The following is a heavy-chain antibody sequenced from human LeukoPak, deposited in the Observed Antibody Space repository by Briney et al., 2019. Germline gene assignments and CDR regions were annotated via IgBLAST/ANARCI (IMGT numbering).Heavy chain of an antibody. CDR3: AKGSKGTYDY. Sequence: GGSLRPSCVASGFTFSSDDMAWVRQAPGKGLEWVSSIIGSGGSRYYADSVKGRVTITRDNSKNTLYLQIYSLRAEDTAIYYCAKGSKGTYDYWGQGSLVTVSS. V-gene: IGHV3-23*01. CDR2: IIGSGGSR. J-gene: IGHJ4*02. CDR1: GFTFSSDD.